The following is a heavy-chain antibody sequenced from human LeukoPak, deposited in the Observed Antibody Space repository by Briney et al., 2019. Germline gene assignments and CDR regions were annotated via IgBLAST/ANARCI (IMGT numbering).Heavy chain of an antibody. D-gene: IGHD6-13*01. V-gene: IGHV3-66*01. CDR1: GFTVSSNY. CDR3: ARASIAAADSFDY. Sequence: GGSLRLSCAASGFTVSSNYMSWVRQAPGKGLEWVSVIYSGSSTYYADSVKGRFTISRDNSKNTLYLQMNSLRAEDTAVYYCARASIAAADSFDYWGQGTLVTVSS. J-gene: IGHJ4*02. CDR2: IYSGSST.